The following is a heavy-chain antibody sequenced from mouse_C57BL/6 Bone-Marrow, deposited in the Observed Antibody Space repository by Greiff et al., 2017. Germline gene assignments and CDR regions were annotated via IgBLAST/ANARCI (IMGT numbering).Heavy chain of an antibody. V-gene: IGHV5-4*01. CDR1: GFTFSSYA. D-gene: IGHD2-5*01. J-gene: IGHJ3*01. Sequence: EVMLVESGGGLVKPGGSLKLSCAASGFTFSSYAMSWVRQTPEKRLEWVATISDGGSYTYYPDNVKGRFTISRDNAKNNLYLQLSHLKSEDTAMYYCARDPALVTPWFAYWGQGTLVPVSA. CDR2: ISDGGSYT. CDR3: ARDPALVTPWFAY.